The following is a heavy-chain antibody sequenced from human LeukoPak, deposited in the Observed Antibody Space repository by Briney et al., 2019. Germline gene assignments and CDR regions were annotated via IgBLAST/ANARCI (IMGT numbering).Heavy chain of an antibody. J-gene: IGHJ5*02. Sequence: ASVKVSCKASGYTFTSYGISWVRQAPGQGLEWMGWISAYNGNTNYAQKLQGRVTMTTDTSTSTAYMELRSLRSDDTAVYYCARDYGTVTTFRNWFDPWGQGTLVTVSS. CDR3: ARDYGTVTTFRNWFDP. CDR2: ISAYNGNT. D-gene: IGHD4-17*01. CDR1: GYTFTSYG. V-gene: IGHV1-18*01.